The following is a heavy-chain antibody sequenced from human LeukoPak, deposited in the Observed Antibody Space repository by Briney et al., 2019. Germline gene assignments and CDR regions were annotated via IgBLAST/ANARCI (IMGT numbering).Heavy chain of an antibody. CDR3: ARGFWSGYSPLGYYYYYYMDV. V-gene: IGHV4-34*01. D-gene: IGHD3-3*01. CDR1: GTSISSHY. J-gene: IGHJ6*03. Sequence: SETLSLTCTFSGTSISSHYWSWIRQPPGKGLEWIGEINHSGSTNYNPSLKSRVTISVDTSKNQFSLKLSSVTAADTAVYYCARGFWSGYSPLGYYYYYYMDVWGKGTTVTVSS. CDR2: INHSGST.